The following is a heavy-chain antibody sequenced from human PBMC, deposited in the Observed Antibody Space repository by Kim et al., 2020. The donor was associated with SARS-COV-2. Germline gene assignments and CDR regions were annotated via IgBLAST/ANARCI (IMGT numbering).Heavy chain of an antibody. V-gene: IGHV3-66*01. CDR2: IYPDGRT. D-gene: IGHD1-1*01. CDR3: ATRETHNHYYGMNV. CDR1: GFTVNSNY. J-gene: IGHJ6*02. Sequence: GGSLRLSCTASGFTVNSNYMNWVRQAPGKGLEWVSVIYPDGRTFYADSVRGRFTISRDNSENTLLLQVNSLRVEDTALYYCATRETHNHYYGMNVWGQGTTVTVSS.